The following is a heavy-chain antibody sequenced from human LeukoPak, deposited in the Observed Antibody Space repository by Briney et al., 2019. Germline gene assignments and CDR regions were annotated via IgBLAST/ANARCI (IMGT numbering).Heavy chain of an antibody. CDR2: IIPIFGTA. J-gene: IGHJ6*03. CDR3: AREDGVWAYYMDV. CDR1: GGTFSSYA. D-gene: IGHD6-6*01. V-gene: IGHV1-69*06. Sequence: SVKVSCKASGGTFSSYAISWVRQAPGQGLGWRGGIIPIFGTANYAQKFQGRVTITADKSTSTAYMELSSLRSEDTAVYYCAREDGVWAYYMDVWGKGTTVTVSS.